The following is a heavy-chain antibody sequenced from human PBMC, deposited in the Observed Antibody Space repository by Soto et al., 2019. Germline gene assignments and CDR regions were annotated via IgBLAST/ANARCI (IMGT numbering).Heavy chain of an antibody. D-gene: IGHD2-2*01. V-gene: IGHV3-21*01. CDR2: ISKSDYT. CDR3: AREDSIIIPAVSDF. J-gene: IGHJ4*02. Sequence: EGSLRLSCTVSGFAFNNYGINWVRQAPGKGLEWVSSISKSDYTYYSDSVKGRFAISRDNAKSSVSLQMNTLRVEDTAVYYCAREDSIIIPAVSDFWGQGTLVTVSS. CDR1: GFAFNNYG.